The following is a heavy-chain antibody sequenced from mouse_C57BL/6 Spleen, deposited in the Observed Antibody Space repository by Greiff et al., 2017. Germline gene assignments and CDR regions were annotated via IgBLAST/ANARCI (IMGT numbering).Heavy chain of an antibody. D-gene: IGHD1-1*01. CDR2: IYPRGGST. CDR3: ARSDYYGSSYWYFDV. CDR1: GYTFTSYD. Sequence: VQLQQSGPELVKPGASVKLSCKASGYTFTSYDINWVKQRPGQGLEWIGWIYPRGGSTKYNEKFKGKATLTVDTSSSTAYMELHRLTSEDPAVYFCARSDYYGSSYWYFDVWGTGTTVTVSS. J-gene: IGHJ1*03. V-gene: IGHV1-85*01.